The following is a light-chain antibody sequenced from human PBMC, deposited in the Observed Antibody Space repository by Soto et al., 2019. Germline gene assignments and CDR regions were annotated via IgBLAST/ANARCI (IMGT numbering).Light chain of an antibody. CDR1: QSVRSN. CDR2: GAS. Sequence: EIVLKHYLVTLSLSPGERATLSCRASQSVRSNFLAWYQQKPGQAPRLLIYGASTRATGVPARFSGSGSGTEFTLTMSSLMSDDSAVYYCLQYYGWPTFGQGTKVDFK. J-gene: IGKJ1*01. CDR3: LQYYGWPT. V-gene: IGKV3-15*01.